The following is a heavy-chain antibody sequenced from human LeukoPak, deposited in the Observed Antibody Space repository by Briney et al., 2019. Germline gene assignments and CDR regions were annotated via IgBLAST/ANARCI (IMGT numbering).Heavy chain of an antibody. V-gene: IGHV1-8*01. CDR2: MNPNSGNA. D-gene: IGHD5-18*01. J-gene: IGHJ6*03. CDR1: GYTFTSYD. Sequence: ASVKVSCKASGYTFTSYDINWVRQATGQGLEWMGWMNPNSGNAGYAQKFRGRVTMTRNTSISTAYMELSSLRSEDTAVYYCARAPPGGSCYGEDYYYYMDVWGKGTTVTVSS. CDR3: ARAPPGGSCYGEDYYYYMDV.